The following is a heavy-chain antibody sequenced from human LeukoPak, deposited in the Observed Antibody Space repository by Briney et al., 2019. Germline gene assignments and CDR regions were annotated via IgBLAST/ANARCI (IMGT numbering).Heavy chain of an antibody. CDR2: INHSGST. CDR1: GGSFNAYY. CDR3: ARGKVYQLPKRGRNYYYNYYMDV. V-gene: IGHV4-34*01. J-gene: IGHJ6*03. D-gene: IGHD2-2*01. Sequence: SETLSLTCAVYGGSFNAYYWSWIRQPPGKGLEWIGEINHSGSTNYNPSLKSRVTISVDTSKNQFSLKLTSVTATDTAVYYCARGKVYQLPKRGRNYYYNYYMDVWDKGTTVTVSS.